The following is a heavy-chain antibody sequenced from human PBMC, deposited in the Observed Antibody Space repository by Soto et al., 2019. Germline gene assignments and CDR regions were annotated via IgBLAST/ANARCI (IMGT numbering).Heavy chain of an antibody. Sequence: QVQLVQSGAEVKKPGASVKVSCKASGYTFTDNGVSWMRQAPGQGLEWMGWINAKNGNTKYAQNFQCRVTMTTDTSTSTVHVELRSLRSNDTAMYYCARSSISVIFYYYYWGQGTLVTVSS. J-gene: IGHJ4*02. CDR2: INAKNGNT. CDR1: GYTFTDNG. D-gene: IGHD3-10*01. V-gene: IGHV1-18*01. CDR3: ARSSISVIFYYYY.